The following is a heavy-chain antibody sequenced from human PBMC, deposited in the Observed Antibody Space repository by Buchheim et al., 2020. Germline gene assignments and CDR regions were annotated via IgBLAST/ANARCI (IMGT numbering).Heavy chain of an antibody. CDR1: GGSFSGYY. Sequence: QVQLQQWGAGLLKPSETLSLTCAVYGGSFSGYYWSWIRQPPGKGLEWIGEINHSGSTNYNPSLKRRVTISVDTSKNQFSLKLSSVTAADTAVYYCARGMGRWQQLVLHYYYGMDVWGQGTT. CDR3: ARGMGRWQQLVLHYYYGMDV. J-gene: IGHJ6*02. CDR2: INHSGST. D-gene: IGHD6-13*01. V-gene: IGHV4-34*01.